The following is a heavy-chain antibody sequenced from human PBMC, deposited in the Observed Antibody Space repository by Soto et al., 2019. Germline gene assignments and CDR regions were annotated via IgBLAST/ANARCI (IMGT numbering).Heavy chain of an antibody. J-gene: IGHJ6*02. V-gene: IGHV1-18*01. Sequence: QVQLVQSGAEVKKPGASVKVSCKASGYTFTSYGISWVRQAPGQGLEWMGWISAYNGNTNYAQKLQGRVTMTTDTATSTAYMELRSRRSDDTAVYYCASTVLWFGELWGGMDVWGQGTTVTVSS. CDR3: ASTVLWFGELWGGMDV. CDR2: ISAYNGNT. D-gene: IGHD3-10*01. CDR1: GYTFTSYG.